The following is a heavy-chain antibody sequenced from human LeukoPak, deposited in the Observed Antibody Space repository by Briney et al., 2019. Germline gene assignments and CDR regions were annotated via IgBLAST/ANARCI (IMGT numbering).Heavy chain of an antibody. CDR2: ISSSGSTM. CDR3: ARGTSGSY. Sequence: GGSLRLSCAASGFTFTSFEMHWARQAPGQGLEWVSCISSSGSTMYYADSVKGRFTISRDNAKHSLYLQMNSLRAEDTAVYYCARGTSGSYWGQGTLVTVSS. V-gene: IGHV3-48*03. D-gene: IGHD1-26*01. CDR1: GFTFTSFE. J-gene: IGHJ4*02.